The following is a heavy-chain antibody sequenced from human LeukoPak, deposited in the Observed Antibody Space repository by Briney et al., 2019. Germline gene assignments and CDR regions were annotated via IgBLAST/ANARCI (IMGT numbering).Heavy chain of an antibody. V-gene: IGHV4-39*01. D-gene: IGHD4-17*01. J-gene: IGHJ4*02. Sequence: SETLSLTCTVSGGSISSSSYYWGWIRQPPGKGLEWIGSIYYSGSTYYNPSLKSRVTISVDTSKNQFSLKLSSVTAADTAVYYCARPATAMTVTTAFAYWGQGTLVTVSS. CDR1: GGSISSSSYY. CDR2: IYYSGST. CDR3: ARPATAMTVTTAFAY.